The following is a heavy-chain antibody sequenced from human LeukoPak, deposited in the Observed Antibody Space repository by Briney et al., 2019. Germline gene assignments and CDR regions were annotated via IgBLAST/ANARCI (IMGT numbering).Heavy chain of an antibody. CDR1: GITFSSYS. V-gene: IGHV3-23*01. CDR3: AKLRRLGAPASFDY. Sequence: GGSLRLSCAASGITFSSYSMNWVRQAPGKGLEWVSAISGSGGSTYYADSVKGRFTISRDNSKNTLYLQMNSLRAEDTAVYYCAKLRRLGAPASFDYWGQGTLVTVSS. J-gene: IGHJ4*02. D-gene: IGHD3-16*01. CDR2: ISGSGGST.